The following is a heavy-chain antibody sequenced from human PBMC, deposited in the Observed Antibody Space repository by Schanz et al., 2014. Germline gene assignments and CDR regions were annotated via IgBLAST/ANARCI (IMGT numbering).Heavy chain of an antibody. CDR1: GFTFSRYW. D-gene: IGHD2-21*01. CDR2: TMDDGNNK. J-gene: IGHJ5*02. V-gene: IGHV3-33*08. Sequence: VQLAQSGGGLVQPGGSLRLSCAASGFTFSRYWMQWVRQAPGKGLEWVAATMDDGNNKYYVDSVKGRFTISRDNSKNGLYMQRNSVRAEDTAVYYCARHRLECGAECYSVEVFETWGQGTLVIVSS. CDR3: ARHRLECGAECYSVEVFET.